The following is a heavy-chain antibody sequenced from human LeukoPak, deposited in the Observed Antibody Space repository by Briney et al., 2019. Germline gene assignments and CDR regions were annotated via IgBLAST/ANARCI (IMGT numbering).Heavy chain of an antibody. CDR1: GGSISSGGYY. J-gene: IGHJ5*02. V-gene: IGHV4-31*03. CDR2: IYYSGST. D-gene: IGHD4-17*01. Sequence: SQTLSLTCTVSGGSISSGGYYWSWIPQHPGKDLEWIGYIYYSGSTYYNPSLKSRVTISVDTSKNQFSLKLSSVTAADTAVYYCARSPLEATYGDYEGSWFDPWGQGTLVTVSS. CDR3: ARSPLEATYGDYEGSWFDP.